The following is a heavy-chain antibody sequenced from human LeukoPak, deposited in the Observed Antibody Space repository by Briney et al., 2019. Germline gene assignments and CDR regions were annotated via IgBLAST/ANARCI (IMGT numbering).Heavy chain of an antibody. CDR3: AKDHYGDSSLDY. J-gene: IGHJ4*02. V-gene: IGHV3-30*02. Sequence: GGSLRLSCAASGFTLSSYGMHWVRQAPGKGLEWVAFIRYDGSNKYYADSVKGRFTISRDNSKNTLYLQMNSLRAEDTAVYYCAKDHYGDSSLDYWGQGTLVTVSS. D-gene: IGHD4-17*01. CDR1: GFTLSSYG. CDR2: IRYDGSNK.